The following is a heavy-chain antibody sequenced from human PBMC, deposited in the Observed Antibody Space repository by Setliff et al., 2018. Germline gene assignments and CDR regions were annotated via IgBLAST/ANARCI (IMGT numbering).Heavy chain of an antibody. D-gene: IGHD3-16*01. CDR3: AGDPPGPHLVYTY. V-gene: IGHV3-74*01. CDR2: ISRDGSST. J-gene: IGHJ4*02. Sequence: SLRLSCAASGLTFSDYWMYWVRQAPGKGLVWVSRISRDGSSTAYADSVKGRLTISRDNARNTLYLQMNSLRVEDTAVYYCAGDPPGPHLVYTYWGQGALVTVSS. CDR1: GLTFSDYW.